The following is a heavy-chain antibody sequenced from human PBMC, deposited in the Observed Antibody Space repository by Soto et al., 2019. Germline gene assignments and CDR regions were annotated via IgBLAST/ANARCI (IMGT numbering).Heavy chain of an antibody. V-gene: IGHV6-1*01. D-gene: IGHD6-6*01. CDR3: ARLVAGCPDY. Sequence: SQTLSLTCVISGDSVSSNSAVWNWIRQSPSRGLEWLGRTYYRSQWHYEYSVFVQSRIIINPDTSKNQFSLQLKSVTPEDTAVYYCARLVAGCPDYWGQGILVTVAS. CDR1: GDSVSSNSAV. CDR2: TYYRSQWHY. J-gene: IGHJ4*02.